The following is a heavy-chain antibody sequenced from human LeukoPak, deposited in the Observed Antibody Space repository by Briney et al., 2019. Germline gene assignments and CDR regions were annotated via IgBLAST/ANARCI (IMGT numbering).Heavy chain of an antibody. Sequence: GGSLRLSCAASGFTFSSYAMNWVRQAPGKGLEWVSFISSSSSIIYYADSVKGRFTISRDNAKNSLYLQMNSLRAEDTAVYYCARVRGGYLLLWGQGTLVTVSS. CDR2: ISSSSSII. D-gene: IGHD1-26*01. J-gene: IGHJ4*02. CDR1: GFTFSSYA. CDR3: ARVRGGYLLL. V-gene: IGHV3-48*04.